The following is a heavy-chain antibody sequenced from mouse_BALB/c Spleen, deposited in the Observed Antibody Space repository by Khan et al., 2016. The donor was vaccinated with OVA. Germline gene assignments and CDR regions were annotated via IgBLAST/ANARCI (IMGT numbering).Heavy chain of an antibody. Sequence: VQLKQSGPELVKPGASVKISCKASGYTFTDYNMHWVKQSHGQSLEWIGYIYPYNGGTGYNQKFKSKATLTVDNSSSTAYMELRSLTSADSAVYYCARSRGPGYDYCFDYWGQGTTLTVSS. J-gene: IGHJ2*01. CDR2: IYPYNGGT. D-gene: IGHD2-4*01. V-gene: IGHV1S29*02. CDR3: ARSRGPGYDYCFDY. CDR1: GYTFTDYN.